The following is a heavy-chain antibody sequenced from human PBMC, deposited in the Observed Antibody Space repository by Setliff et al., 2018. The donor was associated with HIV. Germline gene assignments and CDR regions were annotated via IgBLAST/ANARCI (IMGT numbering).Heavy chain of an antibody. CDR2: IYYTGTT. CDR1: YSSLTSNNFY. Sequence: TLSLTCSVSYSSLTSNNFYWGWIRQPPGRGLEWIGNIYYTGTTYYNSSLKSRVRISVDTSTNQFSLNVTSVTAADPAVYYCARGNYYNMWADPFDYWGQGTLVTVSS. J-gene: IGHJ4*02. V-gene: IGHV4-39*07. CDR3: ARGNYYNMWADPFDY. D-gene: IGHD3-10*01.